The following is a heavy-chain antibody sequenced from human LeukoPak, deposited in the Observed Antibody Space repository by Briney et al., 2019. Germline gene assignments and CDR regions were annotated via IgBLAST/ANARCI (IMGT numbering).Heavy chain of an antibody. CDR2: MNPKSGAT. Sequence: ASVKVSCKASGYTFTGYYMHWVRQAPGQGLEWMGWMNPKSGATDYARKFQGRVTMTRDTSISTAYMELTRLRSDDTAVYFCARGSDYDDYFYMDFWGKGTTVTVSS. V-gene: IGHV1-2*02. CDR3: ARGSDYDDYFYMDF. J-gene: IGHJ6*03. CDR1: GYTFTGYY.